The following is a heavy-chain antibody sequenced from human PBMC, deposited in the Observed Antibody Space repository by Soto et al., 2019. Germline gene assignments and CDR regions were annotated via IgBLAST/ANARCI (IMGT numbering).Heavy chain of an antibody. CDR1: GFTFSSYS. Sequence: SGFTFSSYSMNWVRQAPGKGLEWVSYISSSSSTYYADSVKGRFTISRDNSKNTLYLQVNSLRAEDTAVYYCARNYYDSGGGFDSWGQGTLVTVSS. D-gene: IGHD3-22*01. CDR2: ISSSSST. J-gene: IGHJ4*02. CDR3: ARNYYDSGGGFDS. V-gene: IGHV3-48*01.